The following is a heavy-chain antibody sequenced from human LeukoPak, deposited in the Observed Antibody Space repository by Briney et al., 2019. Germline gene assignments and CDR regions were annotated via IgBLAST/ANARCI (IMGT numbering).Heavy chain of an antibody. D-gene: IGHD3-22*01. CDR2: ISAYNGNT. Sequence: ASVKVSCKASGYTFTSYGISWVRQAPGQGLEWMGWISAYNGNTNYAQKLQGRVTMTTDTSTSTAYMELRSLRSDDTAVYYCATVTYYYDSSGYFGSYFDYWGQGTLVTVSS. J-gene: IGHJ4*02. CDR3: ATVTYYYDSSGYFGSYFDY. CDR1: GYTFTSYG. V-gene: IGHV1-18*01.